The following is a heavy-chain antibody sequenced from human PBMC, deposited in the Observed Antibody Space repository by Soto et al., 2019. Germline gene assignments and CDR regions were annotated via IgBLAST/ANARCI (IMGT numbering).Heavy chain of an antibody. Sequence: QITLKESGPTLVKPTQTLTLTCTFSGFSLSTSGVGVGWIRQPPGKALEWLALIYWDDDKRYSPSLKSRLTITKDTSKNQVVLTMTNMAPVDTATYYCAHRPHDSSSWSDNWFDPWGQGTLVTVSS. CDR1: GFSLSTSGVG. J-gene: IGHJ5*02. V-gene: IGHV2-5*02. D-gene: IGHD6-13*01. CDR2: IYWDDDK. CDR3: AHRPHDSSSWSDNWFDP.